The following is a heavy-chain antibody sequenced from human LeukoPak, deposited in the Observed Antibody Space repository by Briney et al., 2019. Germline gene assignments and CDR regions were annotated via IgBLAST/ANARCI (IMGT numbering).Heavy chain of an antibody. CDR2: ISGNSGSI. CDR1: GFTFDDYA. CDR3: ARDRGRYYMDV. D-gene: IGHD6-25*01. V-gene: IGHV3-9*01. Sequence: GGSLRLSCVVSGFTFDDYAMHWVRQAPGKGLEWVSGISGNSGSIGYADSVKGRFTISRDNAKNSLYLQMNSLRAEDTAVYYCARDRGRYYMDVWGKGTTVTISS. J-gene: IGHJ6*03.